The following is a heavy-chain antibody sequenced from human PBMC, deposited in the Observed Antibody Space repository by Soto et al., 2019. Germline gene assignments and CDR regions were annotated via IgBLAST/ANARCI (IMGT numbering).Heavy chain of an antibody. Sequence: SETLSLTCTVSGGSISSYYWSWIRQPPGKGLEWIGYIYYSGSTNYNPSLKSRVTISVDTSKNQFSLKLSSVTAADTAVYYCASNVVVVAATAFDYWGQGTLVTVSS. CDR3: ASNVVVVAATAFDY. CDR1: GGSISSYY. D-gene: IGHD2-15*01. J-gene: IGHJ4*02. CDR2: IYYSGST. V-gene: IGHV4-59*01.